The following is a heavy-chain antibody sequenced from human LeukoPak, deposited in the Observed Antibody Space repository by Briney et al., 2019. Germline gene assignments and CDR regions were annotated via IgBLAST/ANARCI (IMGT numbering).Heavy chain of an antibody. V-gene: IGHV1-18*01. CDR3: ARDEEGRPYQITXPINRAYDY. J-gene: IGHJ4*02. Sequence: GASVKVSCKASGYTFTSYGISWVRQAPGQGLEWMGWISAYNGNTNYAQKLQGRVTMTTDTSTSTAYMELRSLRSDDTAVYYCARDEEGRPYQITXPINRAYDYWGQGTLVTV. D-gene: IGHD3-10*01. CDR2: ISAYNGNT. CDR1: GYTFTSYG.